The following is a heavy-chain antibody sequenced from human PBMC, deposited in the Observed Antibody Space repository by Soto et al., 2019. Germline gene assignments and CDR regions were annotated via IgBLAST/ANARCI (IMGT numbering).Heavy chain of an antibody. CDR3: ARDYSSSSDY. J-gene: IGHJ4*02. V-gene: IGHV3-30-3*01. CDR2: ISYDGSNK. CDR1: GFTFSSYA. Sequence: PGGSLRLSCAASGFTFSSYAMHWVRQAPGKGLEWVAVISYDGSNKYYADSVKGRFTISRDNSKNTLYLQMNSLRAEDTAVYYCARDYSSSSDYWGQGTPVTVSS. D-gene: IGHD6-6*01.